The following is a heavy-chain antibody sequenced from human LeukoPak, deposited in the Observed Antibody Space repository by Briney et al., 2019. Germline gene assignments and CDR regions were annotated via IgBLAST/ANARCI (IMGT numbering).Heavy chain of an antibody. V-gene: IGHV1-46*01. J-gene: IGHJ4*02. D-gene: IGHD6-19*01. CDR2: INPSGGST. CDR1: GYTFTSYY. Sequence: ASVKVSCKASGYTFTSYYMHWVRQAPGQGLEWMGIINPSGGSTSYAQKFQGRVTMTRDTSTSTAYMELRSLRSDDTAVYYCARDEDSSAVDYWGQGTLVTVSS. CDR3: ARDEDSSAVDY.